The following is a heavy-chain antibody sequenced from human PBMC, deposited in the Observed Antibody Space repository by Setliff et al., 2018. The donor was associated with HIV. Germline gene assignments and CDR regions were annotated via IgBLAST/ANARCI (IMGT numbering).Heavy chain of an antibody. J-gene: IGHJ3*01. V-gene: IGHV1-2*06. Sequence: ASVKVSCKATEYMILAYKMNWVRQAPGQGLEWIGRISPNNGVAEYAPKFQGRVIMTLDTSISTAYLEIPRLTSDYAAVYYCARPRVFDSFDVWGQGTMVTVSS. CDR3: ARPRVFDSFDV. CDR2: ISPNNGVA. CDR1: EYMILAYK.